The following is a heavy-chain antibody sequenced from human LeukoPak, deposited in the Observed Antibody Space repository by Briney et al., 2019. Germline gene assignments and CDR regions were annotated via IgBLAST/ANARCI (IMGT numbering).Heavy chain of an antibody. CDR3: ARVRAVAFYFDY. D-gene: IGHD6-19*01. V-gene: IGHV3-30-3*01. CDR2: ISYDGSNK. Sequence: GGSLRLSCAASGFTFSSYAMHWVRQAPGKGLEWVAVISYDGSNKYYADSVKGRFTISRDNSKNTLYLQMNSPRAEDTAVYYCARVRAVAFYFDYWGQGTLVTVSS. CDR1: GFTFSSYA. J-gene: IGHJ4*02.